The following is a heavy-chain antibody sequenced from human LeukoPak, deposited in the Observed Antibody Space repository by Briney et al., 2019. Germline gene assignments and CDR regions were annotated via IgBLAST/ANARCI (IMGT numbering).Heavy chain of an antibody. Sequence: PGGSLRLSCAASGFTVSNSYMSWVRQAPGKGLEWVSVIYSGGTTYYADSVKGRFTISRDNSKNTLYLQMNSLRAEDTAVYYCARDLWLAFDYWGQGTLVTVSS. CDR2: IYSGGTT. D-gene: IGHD3-9*01. V-gene: IGHV3-66*01. CDR1: GFTVSNSY. J-gene: IGHJ4*02. CDR3: ARDLWLAFDY.